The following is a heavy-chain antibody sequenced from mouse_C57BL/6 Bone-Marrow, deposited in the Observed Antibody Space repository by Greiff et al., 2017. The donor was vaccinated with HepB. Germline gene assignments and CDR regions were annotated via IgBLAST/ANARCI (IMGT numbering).Heavy chain of an antibody. J-gene: IGHJ2*01. CDR3: ARMLRLRGYFDY. CDR1: GFSLTSYG. Sequence: VQLQQSGPGLVQPSQSLSITCTVSGFSLTSYGVHWVSQSPGKGLEWLGVIWSGGSTDNNAAFIYRLSISKDNSKSQVFVKMNSLQADDTAIYYYARMLRLRGYFDYWGQGTTLTVSS. V-gene: IGHV2-2*01. D-gene: IGHD2-4*01. CDR2: IWSGGST.